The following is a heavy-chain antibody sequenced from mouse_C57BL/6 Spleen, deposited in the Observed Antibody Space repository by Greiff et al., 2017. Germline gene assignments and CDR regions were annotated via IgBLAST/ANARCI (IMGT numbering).Heavy chain of an antibody. CDR2: IYPGSGNT. CDR1: GYSFTSYY. D-gene: IGHD2-14*01. J-gene: IGHJ2*01. V-gene: IGHV1-66*01. CDR3: ARGGTSYYFDY. Sequence: VKLVESGPELVKPGASVKISCKASGYSFTSYYIHWVKQRPGQGLEWIGWIYPGSGNTKYNEKFKGKATLTADTSSSTAYMQLSSLTSEDSAVYYCARGGTSYYFDYWGQGTTLTVSS.